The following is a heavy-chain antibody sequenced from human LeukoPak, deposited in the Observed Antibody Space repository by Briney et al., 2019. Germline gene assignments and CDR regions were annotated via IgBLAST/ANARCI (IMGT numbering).Heavy chain of an antibody. V-gene: IGHV3-7*01. CDR2: IKQDGSEK. Sequence: QPGGSLRLSYTAVGFTFSGHWMTWVRQAPGKGLEWVATIKQDGSEKYYVDSVKGRFTISRDNAKKSLYLEMNSLRAEDTAVYYCTRRLDDWGQGTLVTVSS. D-gene: IGHD3-16*01. CDR3: TRRLDD. J-gene: IGHJ4*02. CDR1: GFTFSGHW.